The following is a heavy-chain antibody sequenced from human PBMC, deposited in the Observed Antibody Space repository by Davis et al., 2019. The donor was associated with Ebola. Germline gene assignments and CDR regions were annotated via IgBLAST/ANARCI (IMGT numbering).Heavy chain of an antibody. Sequence: SETLSLTCTVSGGSISSGGYYWSWIRQHPGKGLEWIGYIYYSGSTYYNPSLKIRVTISVDTSKNQFSLKLSSVTAADTAVYYCAIGLSTGGFDPWGQGTLVTVSA. V-gene: IGHV4-31*03. CDR2: IYYSGST. J-gene: IGHJ5*02. D-gene: IGHD1-26*01. CDR3: AIGLSTGGFDP. CDR1: GGSISSGGYY.